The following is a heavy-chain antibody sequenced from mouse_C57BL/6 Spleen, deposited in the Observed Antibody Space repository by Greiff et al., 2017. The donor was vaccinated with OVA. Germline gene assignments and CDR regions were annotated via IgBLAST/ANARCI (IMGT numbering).Heavy chain of an antibody. Sequence: EVKLVESGGGLVQPGGSMKLSCVASGFTFSNYWMNWVRQSPEKGLEWVAQIRLKSDNYATHYAESVKGRFTISRDDSKSSVYLQMNNLRAEDTGIYYCTGQLRLSWFAYWGQGTLVTVSA. CDR1: GFTFSNYW. J-gene: IGHJ3*01. D-gene: IGHD3-2*02. V-gene: IGHV6-3*01. CDR2: IRLKSDNYAT. CDR3: TGQLRLSWFAY.